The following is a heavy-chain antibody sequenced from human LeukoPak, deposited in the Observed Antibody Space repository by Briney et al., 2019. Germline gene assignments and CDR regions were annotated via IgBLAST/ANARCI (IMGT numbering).Heavy chain of an antibody. CDR3: TRDKAAPMGYY. Sequence: GGSLRLLCRSSGFTCGDYSMSCSRQATGEGLEGGGSIRSKAYGGTTEYAASVKGRFTISRDDSKSIAYLQMNSLKTEDTAVYYCTRDKAAPMGYYWGQGTLVTVSS. CDR2: IRSKAYGGTT. CDR1: GFTCGDYS. D-gene: IGHD2-15*01. J-gene: IGHJ4*02. V-gene: IGHV3-49*03.